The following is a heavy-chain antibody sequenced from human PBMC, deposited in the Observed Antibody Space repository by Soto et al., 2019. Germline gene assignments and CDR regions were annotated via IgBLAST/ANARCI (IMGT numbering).Heavy chain of an antibody. J-gene: IGHJ2*01. V-gene: IGHV1-2*02. CDR1: GYTVTGYY. CDR2: INPNSGGT. D-gene: IGHD3-10*01. CDR3: ARSYNYGSYWYFDL. Sequence: ASVKVSCKASGYTVTGYYMHWVRQAPGQGLEWMGWINPNSGGTNYAQKFQGRVTMTRDTSISTAYMELWRLRSDDSAMYYCARSYNYGSYWYFDLWGRGTLVTVSS.